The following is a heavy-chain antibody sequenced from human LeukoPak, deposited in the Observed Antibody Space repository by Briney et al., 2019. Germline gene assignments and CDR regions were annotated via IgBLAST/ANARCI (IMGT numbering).Heavy chain of an antibody. D-gene: IGHD1-26*01. CDR3: ARLPQLGSDY. V-gene: IGHV5-10-1*01. CDR1: GYSFTSYW. CDR2: IAPSDSYT. Sequence: GESLKISCKGSGYSFTSYWINWVRQMPGKGLEWMGTIAPSDSYTNYSPSFQGHVTISADNSISTAYLQWSSLKASDTAMYYCARLPQLGSDYWGQGTLVTVSS. J-gene: IGHJ4*02.